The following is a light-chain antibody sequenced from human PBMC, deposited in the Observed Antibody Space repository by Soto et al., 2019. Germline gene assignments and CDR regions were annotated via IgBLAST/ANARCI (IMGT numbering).Light chain of an antibody. J-gene: IGKJ1*01. CDR2: ATS. Sequence: DIQMTQSPSSLSASVGDRVTITCRASQSISTYLTWYQQKPGKAPKHLIYATSSLQSGVPSRFSGSGSGTDFTLTISSLQPEDFATYYCQQSYSTPPGTFGQGTKVDIK. V-gene: IGKV1-39*01. CDR3: QQSYSTPPGT. CDR1: QSISTY.